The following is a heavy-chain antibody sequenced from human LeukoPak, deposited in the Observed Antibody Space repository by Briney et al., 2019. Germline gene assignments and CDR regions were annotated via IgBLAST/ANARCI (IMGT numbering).Heavy chain of an antibody. D-gene: IGHD2-15*01. Sequence: GGSLRLSCAASGFTFSTYSMNWVRQAPGKGLEWVSSISSSSSYIYYANSVKGRFTISRDNARKSLFLQMNSLRAEDTAVYYCAKSPGYCSGGSCYSGGAFDIWGQGTMVTVSS. V-gene: IGHV3-21*04. CDR3: AKSPGYCSGGSCYSGGAFDI. CDR2: ISSSSSYI. CDR1: GFTFSTYS. J-gene: IGHJ3*02.